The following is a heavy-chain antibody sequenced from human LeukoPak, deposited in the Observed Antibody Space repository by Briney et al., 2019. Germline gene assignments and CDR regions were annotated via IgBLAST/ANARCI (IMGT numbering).Heavy chain of an antibody. V-gene: IGHV4-34*01. J-gene: IGHJ4*02. CDR1: GGSFSGYY. D-gene: IGHD2-21*01. CDR3: ARGVWFHRSEFDY. Sequence: TSETLSLTCAVYGGSFSGYYWSWIRQPPGKGLEWIGEINHSGSTNYNPSLKSRVTISVDTSKNQFSLKLSSVTAADTAVYYCARGVWFHRSEFDYWGQGTLVTVSS. CDR2: INHSGST.